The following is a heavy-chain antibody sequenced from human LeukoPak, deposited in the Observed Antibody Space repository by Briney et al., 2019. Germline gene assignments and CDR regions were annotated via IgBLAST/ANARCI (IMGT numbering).Heavy chain of an antibody. D-gene: IGHD3-3*01. V-gene: IGHV3-21*01. CDR1: GFTFSSYS. CDR2: ISSSSSYI. Sequence: PGGSLRLSCAASGFTFSSYSMNWVRQAPGKGLEWVSSISSSSSYIYYADSVKGRFTISRDNAKNSLYLQMNSLRAEDTAVYYCARDFRFLEWLPDAFDIWGQGTMVTVSS. J-gene: IGHJ3*02. CDR3: ARDFRFLEWLPDAFDI.